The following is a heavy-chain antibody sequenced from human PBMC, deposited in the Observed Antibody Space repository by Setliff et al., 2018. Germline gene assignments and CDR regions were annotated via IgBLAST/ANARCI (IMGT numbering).Heavy chain of an antibody. D-gene: IGHD6-19*01. Sequence: SLTCTVSGGSISSYYWSWIRQPPGKGLEWIGYMYYSGSTNYNPSFKSRVTISVDTSKNQFSLKLSSVTAADTAVYYCARAPPSSGWTPRGYYYYYMDVWGKGTTVTVSS. CDR2: MYYSGST. CDR3: ARAPPSSGWTPRGYYYYYMDV. CDR1: GGSISSYY. J-gene: IGHJ6*03. V-gene: IGHV4-59*01.